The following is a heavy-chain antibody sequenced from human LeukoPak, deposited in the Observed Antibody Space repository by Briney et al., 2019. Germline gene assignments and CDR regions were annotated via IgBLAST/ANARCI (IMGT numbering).Heavy chain of an antibody. CDR1: GASIGTYY. V-gene: IGHV4-59*08. CDR2: LYYSGNI. J-gene: IGHJ4*02. CDR3: ARHSHPPRPRAVAGTHFDY. D-gene: IGHD6-19*01. Sequence: SETLSLTCNVSGASIGTYYWSWIRQPPGKGLEWIAYLYYSGNIIYNPSLQSRVTISVETFKNQFSLKLKYVTAADTAVYYCARHSHPPRPRAVAGTHFDYWGQGALVTVSS.